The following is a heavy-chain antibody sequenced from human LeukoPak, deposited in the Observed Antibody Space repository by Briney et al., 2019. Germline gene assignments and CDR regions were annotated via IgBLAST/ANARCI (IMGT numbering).Heavy chain of an antibody. Sequence: GGSLRLSCAASGFTVSSNYMSWVRQAPGKGLEWVSAIYSGGSTYYAGSVKGRFTISRDNSKNTLYLQMNSLRAGDTAVYYCVGSRPYYYDSSGPFDYWGQGTLVTVSS. CDR2: IYSGGST. J-gene: IGHJ4*02. D-gene: IGHD3-22*01. V-gene: IGHV3-66*01. CDR1: GFTVSSNY. CDR3: VGSRPYYYDSSGPFDY.